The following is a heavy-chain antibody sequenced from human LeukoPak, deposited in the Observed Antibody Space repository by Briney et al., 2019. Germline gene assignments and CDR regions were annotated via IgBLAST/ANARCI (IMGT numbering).Heavy chain of an antibody. V-gene: IGHV4-61*02. CDR1: GGSISSGSYY. D-gene: IGHD3-3*01. CDR3: ARDTAYDFWSGYRGGWFDP. Sequence: SQTLSLTCTVSGGSISSGSYYWSWIRQPAGKGLEWIGRIYTSGSTNYNPSLKSRVTISVDTSKNQFSLKLSSVTAADTAVYYCARDTAYDFWSGYRGGWFDPWSQGTLVTVSS. J-gene: IGHJ5*02. CDR2: IYTSGST.